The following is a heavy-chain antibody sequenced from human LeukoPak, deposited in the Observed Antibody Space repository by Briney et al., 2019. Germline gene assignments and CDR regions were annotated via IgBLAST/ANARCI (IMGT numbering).Heavy chain of an antibody. CDR1: GYTFTNCA. CDR3: ARSRYYYGSGSYYNPAGY. J-gene: IGHJ4*02. D-gene: IGHD3-10*01. CDR2: INTNSGNP. Sequence: GASVKVSCKASGYTFTNCAMNWVRQAPGQGLEWMGWINTNSGNPTYAQGFTGRFVFSLDTYVSTAYLQISSLKAEDTAVYYCARSRYYYGSGSYYNPAGYWGQGTLVTVSS. V-gene: IGHV7-4-1*02.